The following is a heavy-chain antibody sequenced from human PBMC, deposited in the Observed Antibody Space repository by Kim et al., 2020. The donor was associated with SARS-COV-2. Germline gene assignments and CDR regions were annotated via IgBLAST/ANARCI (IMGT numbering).Heavy chain of an antibody. J-gene: IGHJ6*02. CDR3: ARALEHGDFYYYYGMDV. CDR1: GVTFSSYA. V-gene: IGHV1-69*13. CDR2: IIPIFGTA. Sequence: SVKVSCKASGVTFSSYAISWVRQAPGQGLEWMGGIIPIFGTANYAQKFQGRVTITADESTSTAYMELSSLRSEDTAVYYCARALEHGDFYYYYGMDVWGQGTTVTVSS. D-gene: IGHD4-17*01.